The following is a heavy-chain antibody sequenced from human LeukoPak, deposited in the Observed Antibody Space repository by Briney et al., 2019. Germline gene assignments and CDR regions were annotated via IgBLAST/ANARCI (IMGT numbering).Heavy chain of an antibody. Sequence: SVKVSCKASGGTFSSYAISWVRQAPGQGLEWMGGIIPIFGTANYAQKFQGRVTITADESASTAYMELSSLRSEDTAVYYCARASAARPPQFYYYGMDVWGQGTTVTVSS. V-gene: IGHV1-69*01. CDR3: ARASAARPPQFYYYGMDV. CDR1: GGTFSSYA. CDR2: IIPIFGTA. J-gene: IGHJ6*02. D-gene: IGHD6-6*01.